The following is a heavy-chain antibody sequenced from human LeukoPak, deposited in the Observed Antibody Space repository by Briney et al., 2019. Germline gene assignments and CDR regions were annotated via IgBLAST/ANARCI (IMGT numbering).Heavy chain of an antibody. Sequence: SETLSLTCAVYGGSFSGYYWSWIRQPPGKGLEWIGEINHSGSTNYNPSLKSRVTISVESSKNQFSLKLSSVTAADTAVYYCARGRGYIVVVPAATAYFQHWGQGTLVTVSS. D-gene: IGHD2-2*01. CDR3: ARGRGYIVVVPAATAYFQH. J-gene: IGHJ1*01. CDR2: INHSGST. CDR1: GGSFSGYY. V-gene: IGHV4-34*01.